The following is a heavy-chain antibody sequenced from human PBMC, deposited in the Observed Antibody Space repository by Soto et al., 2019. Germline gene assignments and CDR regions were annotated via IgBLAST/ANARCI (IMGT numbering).Heavy chain of an antibody. CDR2: IYHSGST. CDR3: ARGYYDFWSGSTLSSNWFDP. D-gene: IGHD3-3*01. CDR1: GYSISSGYY. Sequence: PSETLSLTCAVSGYSISSGYYWGWIRQPPGKGLEWIGSIYHSGSTYYNPSLKSRVTISVDTSKNQFSLKLSSVTAADTAVYYCARGYYDFWSGSTLSSNWFDPWGQGTLVTVSS. J-gene: IGHJ5*02. V-gene: IGHV4-38-2*01.